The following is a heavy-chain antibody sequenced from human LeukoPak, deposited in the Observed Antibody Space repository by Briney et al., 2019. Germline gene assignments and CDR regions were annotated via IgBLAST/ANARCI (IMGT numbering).Heavy chain of an antibody. V-gene: IGHV4-4*02. CDR1: GGSISSSKW. D-gene: IGHD3-10*01. CDR3: ARAPMVRGVITPYYFDY. Sequence: PSETLSLTCAVSGGSISSSKWWSWIRQPPGKWLEGIGEIYHSGSTNYNPSLKSRVTISVDKSKNQFSLKLSSVTAADTAVYYCARAPMVRGVITPYYFDYWGQGTLVTVSS. J-gene: IGHJ4*02. CDR2: IYHSGST.